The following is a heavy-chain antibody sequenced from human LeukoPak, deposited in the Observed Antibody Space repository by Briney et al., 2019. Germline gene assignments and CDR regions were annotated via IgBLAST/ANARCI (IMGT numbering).Heavy chain of an antibody. CDR1: GFTFDDYG. CDR3: AHTTLVVPAAISLPTTFDY. V-gene: IGHV3-20*04. Sequence: GGSLRLSCAASGFTFDDYGMNWVRQAPGKGLEWVSSINWNGGSTGYADSVKGRFTISRDNAKNSLYLQMNSLRAEDTAVYYCAHTTLVVPAAISLPTTFDYWGQGTLVTVSS. J-gene: IGHJ4*02. CDR2: INWNGGST. D-gene: IGHD2-2*01.